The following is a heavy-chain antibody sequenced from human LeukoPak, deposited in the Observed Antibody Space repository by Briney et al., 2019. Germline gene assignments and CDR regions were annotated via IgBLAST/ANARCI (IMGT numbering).Heavy chain of an antibody. V-gene: IGHV3-23*01. J-gene: IGHJ4*02. D-gene: IGHD3-10*01. CDR1: GFTFVGNA. CDR3: AKKYYYGSGTYIFYFDY. CDR2: ISGSGDT. Sequence: GGSLRLSCAASGFTFVGNAVTWVRQAPGKGLEWVSTISGSGDTYYADSVKGRFTISRDDSKSTLSLQMNSLRAEDMALYYCAKKYYYGSGTYIFYFDYWGQGTPVTVSS.